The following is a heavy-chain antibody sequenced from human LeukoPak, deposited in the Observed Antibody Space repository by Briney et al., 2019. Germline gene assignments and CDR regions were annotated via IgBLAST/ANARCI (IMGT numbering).Heavy chain of an antibody. V-gene: IGHV3-23*01. CDR2: ISGSGGST. CDR3: AKGGDIVVVPAAIQHFDY. D-gene: IGHD2-2*02. Sequence: GGSLRLSCATSGFTFSSYSMNWVRQAPGKGLEWVSAISGSGGSTYYADSVKGRFTISRDNSKNTLYLQMNSLRAEDTAVYYCAKGGDIVVVPAAIQHFDYWGQGTLVTVSS. J-gene: IGHJ4*02. CDR1: GFTFSSYS.